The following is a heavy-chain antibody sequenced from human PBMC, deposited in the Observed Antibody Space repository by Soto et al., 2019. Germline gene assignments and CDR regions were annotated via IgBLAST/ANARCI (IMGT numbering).Heavy chain of an antibody. CDR2: INSDGSST. D-gene: IGHD3-10*01. J-gene: IGHJ3*02. CDR3: ARVPGQIYGSGPNAFDI. V-gene: IGHV3-74*01. Sequence: GGSLRLSCAASGFTFSSYGMHWVRQAPGKGLVWVSRINSDGSSTSYADSVKGRFTISRDNAKNTLYLQMNSLRAEDTAVYYCARVPGQIYGSGPNAFDIWGQGTMVTVSS. CDR1: GFTFSSYG.